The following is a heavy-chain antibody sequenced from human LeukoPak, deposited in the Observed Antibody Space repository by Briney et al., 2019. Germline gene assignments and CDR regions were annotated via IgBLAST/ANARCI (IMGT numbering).Heavy chain of an antibody. CDR3: ARDRGYSYGYWFDP. V-gene: IGHV1-69*05. Sequence: SVKVSCKASGGTFSSYAISWVRQAPGQGLEWMGVIIPIFGTANYAHKFQGRVTITTDESTSTAYMELSSLRSEDTAVYYCARDRGYSYGYWFDPWGQGTLVTVSS. CDR2: IIPIFGTA. CDR1: GGTFSSYA. D-gene: IGHD5-18*01. J-gene: IGHJ5*02.